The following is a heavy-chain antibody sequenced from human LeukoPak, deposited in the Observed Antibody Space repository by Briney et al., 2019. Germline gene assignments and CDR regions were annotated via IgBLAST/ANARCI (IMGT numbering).Heavy chain of an antibody. CDR2: ISSSSSYI. CDR3: ARGPYCSGGSCYRIPTY. CDR1: GFTFSSYS. D-gene: IGHD2-15*01. Sequence: KTGGSLRLSCAASGFTFSSYSMNWVRQAPGKGLEWVSPISSSSSYIYYADLVKGRFTISRDNAKNSLYLQMNSLRAEDTAVYYCARGPYCSGGSCYRIPTYWGQGTLVTVSS. V-gene: IGHV3-21*01. J-gene: IGHJ4*02.